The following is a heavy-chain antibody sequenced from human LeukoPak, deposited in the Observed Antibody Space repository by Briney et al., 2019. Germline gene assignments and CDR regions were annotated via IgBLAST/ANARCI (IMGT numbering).Heavy chain of an antibody. Sequence: GGSLRLSCAASGFTFSSYSMNWVRQAPGKGLEWVSVIYDSGTTYYADSVKGRFLIFRDTSKNTVDLQMNSLRVEDTAVYYCAGRRSSGWYAYWGQGTLVTVSS. CDR1: GFTFSSYS. CDR2: IYDSGTT. J-gene: IGHJ4*02. V-gene: IGHV3-53*01. CDR3: AGRRSSGWYAY. D-gene: IGHD6-19*01.